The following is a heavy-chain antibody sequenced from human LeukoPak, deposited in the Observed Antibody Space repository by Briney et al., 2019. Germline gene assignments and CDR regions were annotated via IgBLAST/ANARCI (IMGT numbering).Heavy chain of an antibody. CDR3: ARLNCSGGSCHWLAPFDS. V-gene: IGHV5-51*01. J-gene: IGHJ4*02. Sequence: GESLKISCKGSGYSFSWFWIGWVRQMPGKGPEWMGIIYPGDSDTRYSPSFQGQVTISADKSTSTAYLEWSSLKASDSAIYYCARLNCSGGSCHWLAPFDSWGQGTLVTVFS. CDR1: GYSFSWFW. D-gene: IGHD2-15*01. CDR2: IYPGDSDT.